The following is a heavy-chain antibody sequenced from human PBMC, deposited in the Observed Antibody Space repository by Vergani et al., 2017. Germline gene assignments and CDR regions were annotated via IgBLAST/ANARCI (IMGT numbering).Heavy chain of an antibody. V-gene: IGHV3-23*01. J-gene: IGHJ6*02. Sequence: EVQLLESGGGLVQPGGSLRLSCAASGFTFSSYAMSWVRQAPGKGLEWVSAISGSGGSTYYADSVKGRFTISRDNSKNTLYLQMNSLRAEDTAVYYCAKSGGLVRMGDYYYGMDVWGQGTTVTVSS. CDR2: ISGSGGST. CDR1: GFTFSSYA. CDR3: AKSGGLVRMGDYYYGMDV. D-gene: IGHD6-6*01.